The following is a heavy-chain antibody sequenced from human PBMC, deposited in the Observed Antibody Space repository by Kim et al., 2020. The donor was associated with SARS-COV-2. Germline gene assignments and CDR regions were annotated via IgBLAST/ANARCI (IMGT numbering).Heavy chain of an antibody. Sequence: GGSLRLSCAASGFSFSSCAMTWVRQAPGKGLEWVSSISHDGTSSHYAHSVKGRCTISRDDSKNTLYLQLNSLRGEDTALYYCAKDVWDHSGMDAWGQGTT. D-gene: IGHD1-26*01. CDR3: AKDVWDHSGMDA. CDR2: ISHDGTSS. CDR1: GFSFSSCA. J-gene: IGHJ6*02. V-gene: IGHV3-23*01.